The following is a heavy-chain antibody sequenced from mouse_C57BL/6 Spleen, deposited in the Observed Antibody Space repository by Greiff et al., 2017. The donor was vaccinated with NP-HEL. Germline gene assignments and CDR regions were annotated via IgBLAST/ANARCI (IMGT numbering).Heavy chain of an antibody. CDR1: GYSITSDY. CDR2: ISYSGST. J-gene: IGHJ1*03. D-gene: IGHD4-1*01. Sequence: EVKLMESGPGLAKPSQTLSLTCSVTGYSITSDYWNWIRKFPGNKLEYMGYISYSGSTYYNPSLKSRISITRDTSKNQYYSQLNSVTTEDTATYYCARLNWDVDWYFDVWGTGTTVTVSS. CDR3: ARLNWDVDWYFDV. V-gene: IGHV3-8*01.